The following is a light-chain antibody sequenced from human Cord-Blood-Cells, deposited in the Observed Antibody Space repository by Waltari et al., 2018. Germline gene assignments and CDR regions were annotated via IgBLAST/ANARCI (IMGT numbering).Light chain of an antibody. CDR2: GAS. CDR3: QQYNNWPPWT. J-gene: IGKJ1*01. Sequence: EIVMTQSPATLSVSPGERATLSCRASQSVSSNLAWYQQKPGKAPRLLIYGASTRDTGIPARFSGSGSGTEFTLTISSLQSEDLAVYYCQQYNNWPPWTFGQGTKVEIK. CDR1: QSVSSN. V-gene: IGKV3-15*01.